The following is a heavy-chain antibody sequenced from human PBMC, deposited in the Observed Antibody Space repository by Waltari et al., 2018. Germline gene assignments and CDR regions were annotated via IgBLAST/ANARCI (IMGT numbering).Heavy chain of an antibody. CDR1: GFTFSSYA. CDR2: ISYDGSDK. D-gene: IGHD2-2*01. Sequence: QVQLVESGGGVVQPGRSLRLSCAASGFTFSSYAMHWVRQAPGKGLEWVAVISYDGSDKYYADSVKGRFTISRDNSKNTLYLQMNSLRAEDTAVYYCARELSSTSRVDYWGQGTLVTVSS. V-gene: IGHV3-30-3*01. J-gene: IGHJ4*02. CDR3: ARELSSTSRVDY.